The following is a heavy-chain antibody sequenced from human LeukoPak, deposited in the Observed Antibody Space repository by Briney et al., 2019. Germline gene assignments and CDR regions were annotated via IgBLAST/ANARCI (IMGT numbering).Heavy chain of an antibody. CDR2: IIPIFGTA. J-gene: IGHJ4*02. D-gene: IGHD2-2*01. CDR3: ATALWAVPAAMKSGLAY. Sequence: ASVKVSCKASGGTFSSYAISWVRQAPGQGLEWMGGIIPIFGTANYAQKFQGRVTITADESTSTAYMELSSLRSEDTAVYYCATALWAVPAAMKSGLAYWGQGTPVTVSS. CDR1: GGTFSSYA. V-gene: IGHV1-69*13.